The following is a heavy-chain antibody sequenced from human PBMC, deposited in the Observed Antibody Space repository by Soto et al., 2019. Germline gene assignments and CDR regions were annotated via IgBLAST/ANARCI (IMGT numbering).Heavy chain of an antibody. CDR2: ISSSGDST. CDR1: GFTFSSCA. V-gene: IGHV3-23*01. CDR3: AKGRGTPYYFDK. J-gene: IGHJ4*02. Sequence: GSLRLSCVAFGFTFSSCAMSWVRQAPGKGLEWVSTISSSGDSTSYADSVKGRFTISRDNSKNTLYLQMNSLRVEDAAEFYCAKGRGTPYYFDKWGQGTLVTVSS.